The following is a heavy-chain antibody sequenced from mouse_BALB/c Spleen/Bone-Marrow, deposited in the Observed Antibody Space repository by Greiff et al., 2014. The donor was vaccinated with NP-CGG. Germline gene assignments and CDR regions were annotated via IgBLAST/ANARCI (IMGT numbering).Heavy chain of an antibody. V-gene: IGHV14-3*02. Sequence: VQLKHSGAELVKPGASVKLSCTASGFNIKDTFMHWMKQRPEQGLEWNGRIDPANGITKYDPKFQGKATITSDTSSNSAYLQLCSLTSEDTAVYYCASSGNYEGGAMDYWGQGTSVTVSS. CDR1: GFNIKDTF. CDR2: IDPANGIT. J-gene: IGHJ4*01. CDR3: ASSGNYEGGAMDY. D-gene: IGHD2-1*01.